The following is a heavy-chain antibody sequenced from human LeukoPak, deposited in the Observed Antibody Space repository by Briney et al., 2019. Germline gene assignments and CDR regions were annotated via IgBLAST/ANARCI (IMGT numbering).Heavy chain of an antibody. CDR1: GFTFSSYS. CDR2: IGPSSGTI. Sequence: TGGSLRLSCAASGFTFSSYSVNWVRQAPGKGLEWVSYIGPSSGTIFYADSVRGRFTISRDDGKNSLYLQMNSLRDEDTAVYYCARERGYNTGWYLDNWGQGTRVTVSS. D-gene: IGHD6-19*01. V-gene: IGHV3-48*02. CDR3: ARERGYNTGWYLDN. J-gene: IGHJ4*02.